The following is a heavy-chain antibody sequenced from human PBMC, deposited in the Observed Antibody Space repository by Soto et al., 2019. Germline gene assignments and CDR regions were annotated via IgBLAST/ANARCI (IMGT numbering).Heavy chain of an antibody. Sequence: SETLSLTCTVSGGSMIAYYWNWMRQPPGKGLQWIGYTYYSGSTTYNPSLKSRVTISVDSSKNQFSLNLDSVTPADTAVYYCARVRGTAGKRYFDYWGPGTLVTVSS. V-gene: IGHV4-59*01. CDR3: ARVRGTAGKRYFDY. D-gene: IGHD6-13*01. CDR1: GGSMIAYY. J-gene: IGHJ4*02. CDR2: TYYSGST.